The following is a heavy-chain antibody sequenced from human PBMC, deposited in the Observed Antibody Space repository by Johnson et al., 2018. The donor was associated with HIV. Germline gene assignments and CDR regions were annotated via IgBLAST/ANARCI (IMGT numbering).Heavy chain of an antibody. D-gene: IGHD6-19*01. V-gene: IGHV3-30*02. J-gene: IGHJ3*02. CDR2: IRYDGRNK. Sequence: QVQLVESGGGVVQPGGSLRLSCAASGFTFSSFGMHWVRQAPGKGLEWVAFIRYDGRNKYFAASVKGRFTISRDNSKNTLYLQMNSLRAEDTAVYYCAKGGSGTTRIRAQKGAFDIWGQGTMVTVSS. CDR1: GFTFSSFG. CDR3: AKGGSGTTRIRAQKGAFDI.